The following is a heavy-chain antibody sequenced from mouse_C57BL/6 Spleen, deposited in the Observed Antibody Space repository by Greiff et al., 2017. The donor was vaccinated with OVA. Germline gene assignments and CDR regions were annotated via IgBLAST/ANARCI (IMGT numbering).Heavy chain of an antibody. D-gene: IGHD2-4*01. CDR3: ARGGLRQFAY. V-gene: IGHV5-4*01. J-gene: IGHJ3*01. Sequence: EVQRVESGGGLVKPGGSLKLSCAASGFTFSSYAMSWVRQTPEKRLEWVATISDGGSYTYYPDNVKGRFTISRDNAKNNLYLQMSHLKSEDTAMYYCARGGLRQFAYWGQGTLVTVSA. CDR1: GFTFSSYA. CDR2: ISDGGSYT.